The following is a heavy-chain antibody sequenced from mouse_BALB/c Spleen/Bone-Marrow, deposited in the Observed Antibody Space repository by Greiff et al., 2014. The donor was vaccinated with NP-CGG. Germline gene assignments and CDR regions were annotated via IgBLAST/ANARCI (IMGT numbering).Heavy chain of an antibody. J-gene: IGHJ3*01. V-gene: IGHV14-3*02. CDR2: IDPANVNT. CDR1: GFNIKNTY. CDR3: ATYYYGSSLFAY. D-gene: IGHD1-1*01. Sequence: VQLQQSGAELVKPGASVKLSCTASGFNIKNTYIHWVKQRPEQGPEWIGRIDPANVNTKYDPKFQGKATITADTSSNTAYLQLSSLTSEDTAVYYCATYYYGSSLFAYWGQGTLVTVSA.